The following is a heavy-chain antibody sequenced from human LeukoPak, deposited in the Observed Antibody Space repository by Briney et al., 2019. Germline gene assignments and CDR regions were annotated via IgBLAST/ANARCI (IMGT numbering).Heavy chain of an antibody. Sequence: SETLSLTCTVSGYSISSGYYWGWIRQPPGKGLEWIGSIYHSGSTYYNPSLKSRVTISVDTSKNQFSLKLSSVTAADTAAYYCARSSGGDTTFDYWGQGTLVTVSS. CDR2: IYHSGST. J-gene: IGHJ4*02. CDR1: GYSISSGYY. V-gene: IGHV4-38-2*02. D-gene: IGHD4-17*01. CDR3: ARSSGGDTTFDY.